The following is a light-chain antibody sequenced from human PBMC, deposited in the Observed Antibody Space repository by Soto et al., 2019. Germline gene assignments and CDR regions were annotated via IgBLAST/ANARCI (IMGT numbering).Light chain of an antibody. CDR2: DAS. CDR3: QQRTNWPPN. V-gene: IGKV3-11*01. Sequence: EIVLTQSPATLSLSPGERVTLSCRASQSVSSYLAWYQQKPGQAPRLLIHDASNRATGIPVRFSGSGSGTDFTLTISSLEPEDFAVYYCQQRTNWPPNFGQGTGLEIK. CDR1: QSVSSY. J-gene: IGKJ5*01.